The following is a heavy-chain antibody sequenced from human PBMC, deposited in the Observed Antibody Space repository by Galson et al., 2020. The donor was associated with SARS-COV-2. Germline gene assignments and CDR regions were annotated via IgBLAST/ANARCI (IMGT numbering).Heavy chain of an antibody. D-gene: IGHD2-2*01. CDR1: GYTLTELS. V-gene: IGHV1-24*01. CDR2: FDPEDGET. Sequence: ASVKVSCKVSGYTLTELSMHWVRQAPGKGLEWMGGFDPEDGETIYAQKFQGRVTMTEDTSTDTAYMELSSLRSEDTAVYYCATASAIVVVPAASWFDPWGQGTLVTVSS. CDR3: ATASAIVVVPAASWFDP. J-gene: IGHJ5*02.